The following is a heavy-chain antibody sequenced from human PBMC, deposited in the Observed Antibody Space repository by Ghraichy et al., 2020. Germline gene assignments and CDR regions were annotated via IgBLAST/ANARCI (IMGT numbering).Heavy chain of an antibody. CDR1: GGSFSGYY. Sequence: SETLSLTCAVYGGSFSGYYWSWIRQPPGKGLEWIGEINHSGSTNYNPSLKSRVTISVDTSKNQFSLELSSVTAADTAVYYCARGERDIVVVPAADASNWFDPWGQGTLVTVSS. D-gene: IGHD2-2*01. CDR3: ARGERDIVVVPAADASNWFDP. V-gene: IGHV4-34*01. CDR2: INHSGST. J-gene: IGHJ5*02.